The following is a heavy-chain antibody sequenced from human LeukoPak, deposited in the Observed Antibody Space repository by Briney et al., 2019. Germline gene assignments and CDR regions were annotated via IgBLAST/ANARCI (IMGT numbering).Heavy chain of an antibody. D-gene: IGHD7-27*01. CDR1: GFTFSSYE. V-gene: IGHV3-48*03. CDR2: ISSSGSTI. J-gene: IGHJ6*03. CDR3: ARGLPNWGSYYYYYYMDV. Sequence: GGSLRLSCAASGFTFSSYEMNWVRQAPGKGLEWVSYISSSGSTIYYADSVKGRFTISRDNAKNSLYLQMNSLRAEDTAVYYCARGLPNWGSYYYYYYMDVWGTGSTVTVSS.